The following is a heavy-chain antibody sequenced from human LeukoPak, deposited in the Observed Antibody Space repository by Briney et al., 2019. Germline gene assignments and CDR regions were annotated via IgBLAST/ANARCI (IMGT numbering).Heavy chain of an antibody. J-gene: IGHJ4*02. CDR2: IHSSGST. D-gene: IGHD5-18*01. CDR3: AKSPQGRIQLWFY. CDR1: AVSISNYF. Sequence: SETLSLTCTVSAVSISNYFWNWIRQPPGKGLGWIGYIHSSGSTNYNPSLKSRPTMSVDTSKNQFSLKLSSVTAADTAVYYCAKSPQGRIQLWFYWGQGTLVTVSS. V-gene: IGHV4-59*01.